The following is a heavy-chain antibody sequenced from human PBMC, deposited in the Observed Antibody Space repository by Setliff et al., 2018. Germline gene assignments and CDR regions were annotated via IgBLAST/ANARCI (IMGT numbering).Heavy chain of an antibody. J-gene: IGHJ3*02. Sequence: PGGSLRLSCEGSGFIFGNYFMSWFRQAPGKGLEWLSYVTTTGGFTKEADSVRGRFSVSRDNSKKSVYLQINDLRAEDTALYFCAKGGDWDDQHYAFDIWGQGTMVTVS. V-gene: IGHV3-11*03. CDR2: VTTTGGFT. D-gene: IGHD1-1*01. CDR3: AKGGDWDDQHYAFDI. CDR1: GFIFGNYF.